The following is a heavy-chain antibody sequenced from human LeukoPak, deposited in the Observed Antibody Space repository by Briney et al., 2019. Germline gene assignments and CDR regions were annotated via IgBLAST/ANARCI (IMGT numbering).Heavy chain of an antibody. CDR1: GFTFSSYA. V-gene: IGHV3-30-3*01. D-gene: IGHD6-13*01. Sequence: QPGGSLRLSCAASGFTFSSYAMHWVRQAPGKGLEWVAVISYDGSNKYYADSVKGRFTISRDNSKNTLYLQMNSLRAEDTAVYYCAREGQQLVYYYYYGMDVWGQGTTVTVSS. CDR2: ISYDGSNK. J-gene: IGHJ6*02. CDR3: AREGQQLVYYYYYGMDV.